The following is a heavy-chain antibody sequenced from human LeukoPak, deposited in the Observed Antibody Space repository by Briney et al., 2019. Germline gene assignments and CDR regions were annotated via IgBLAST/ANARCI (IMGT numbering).Heavy chain of an antibody. V-gene: IGHV4-4*02. D-gene: IGHD5-12*01. CDR1: GGSISSSNR. Sequence: PSGTLSLTCAVSGGSISSSNRWGWVRQPPGKGLEWSGEIYHRGSTNYNPSLKRRATISVDKSKNQFSLTMSSVTAADTAVYYCARVVGWLFDYWGQGTLVTVPS. CDR2: IYHRGST. CDR3: ARVVGWLFDY. J-gene: IGHJ4*02.